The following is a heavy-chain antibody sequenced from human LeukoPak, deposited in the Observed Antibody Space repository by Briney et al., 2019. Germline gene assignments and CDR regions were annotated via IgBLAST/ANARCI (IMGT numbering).Heavy chain of an antibody. D-gene: IGHD4/OR15-4a*01. Sequence: PGGSLRLSCAAFGFTFSTYGMHWVRQAPGKGLEWVAVISFDGSNKHLTDPVKGRFTISRDNSKNTLYLQMSSLRAEDTAVYYCAKDTGEGLSANTHYFDSWDQGTLVTVSS. CDR1: GFTFSTYG. CDR3: AKDTGEGLSANTHYFDS. V-gene: IGHV3-30*18. CDR2: ISFDGSNK. J-gene: IGHJ4*02.